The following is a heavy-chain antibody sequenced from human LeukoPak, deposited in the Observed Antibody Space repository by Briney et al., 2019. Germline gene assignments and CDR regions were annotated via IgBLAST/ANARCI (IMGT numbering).Heavy chain of an antibody. D-gene: IGHD2-2*01. CDR3: AECSSTSCYFGNILNMAFDI. CDR2: IIPIFGTA. CDR1: GGTFSSYA. V-gene: IGHV1-69*05. J-gene: IGHJ3*02. Sequence: SVKVSCKASGGTFSSYAISWVRQAPGQGLEWMGGIIPIFGTANYAQKFQGRVTITTDESTSTAYMELSSLRSEDTAVYYCAECSSTSCYFGNILNMAFDIWGQGTMVTVSS.